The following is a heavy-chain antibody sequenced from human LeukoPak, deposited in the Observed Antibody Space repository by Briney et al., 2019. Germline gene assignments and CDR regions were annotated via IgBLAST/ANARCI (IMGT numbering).Heavy chain of an antibody. CDR2: IYHSGST. V-gene: IGHV4-39*07. CDR1: GGSISSSSYY. CDR3: ARLCGGECYPRLDP. Sequence: PSETLPLTCTVSGGSISSSSYYWGWIRQPPGKGLEWIGSIYHSGSTYYNPSLKSRVTILVDTSKNQFSLKLRSVTAADTAVYYCARLCGGECYPRLDPWGQGTQVTVSS. D-gene: IGHD2-21*01. J-gene: IGHJ5*02.